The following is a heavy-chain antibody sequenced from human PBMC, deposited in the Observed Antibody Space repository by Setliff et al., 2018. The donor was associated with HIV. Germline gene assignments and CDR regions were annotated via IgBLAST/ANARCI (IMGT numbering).Heavy chain of an antibody. J-gene: IGHJ4*02. D-gene: IGHD1-26*01. V-gene: IGHV3-64D*06. CDR3: VKDSRGWDSRDTFDY. CDR1: GFIFSNFA. CDR2: ISGDGRNT. Sequence: SLRLSCSASGFIFSNFAIHWFRQAPGKGLEYVAVISGDGRNTYYAESMRGRFSISRDNSKNTLFLQMSSLRPEDTAIYYCVKDSRGWDSRDTFDYWGQGTLVTVSS.